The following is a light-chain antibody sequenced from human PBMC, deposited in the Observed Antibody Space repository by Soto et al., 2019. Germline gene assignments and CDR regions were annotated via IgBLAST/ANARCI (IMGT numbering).Light chain of an antibody. CDR2: WGS. Sequence: DVVMTQSPLSLPVTPGEPASISCRSSQSLLHSNGYNYLDWYLQKPGQSPQLLIYWGSHRASGVPDRFSGSGSGTDFTLKISRVEAEDVGVYYCMQALQTPFTFGPGTKVEIK. V-gene: IGKV2-28*01. CDR3: MQALQTPFT. J-gene: IGKJ3*01. CDR1: QSLLHSNGYNY.